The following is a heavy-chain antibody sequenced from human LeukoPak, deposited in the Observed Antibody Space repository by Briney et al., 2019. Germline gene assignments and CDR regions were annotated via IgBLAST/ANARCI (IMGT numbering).Heavy chain of an antibody. CDR1: GGSISSYY. V-gene: IGHV4-59*01. D-gene: IGHD1-26*01. CDR2: IYYSGST. J-gene: IGHJ4*02. Sequence: PSETPSLTCTVSGGSISSYYWSWVRQPPGKGLEWIGYIYYSGSTNYNPSLKSRVTISVDTSKNQFSLKLSSVTAADTAVYYCARVHSGSYYIYFDYWGQGTLVTVSS. CDR3: ARVHSGSYYIYFDY.